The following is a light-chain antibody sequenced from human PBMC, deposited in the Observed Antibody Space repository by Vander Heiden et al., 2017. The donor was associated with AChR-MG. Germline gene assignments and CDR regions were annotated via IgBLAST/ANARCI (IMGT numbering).Light chain of an antibody. CDR2: ASS. Sequence: DIQMTQSPSSLSASVGDRVTITCRASQSISSYLNWYQQKLGKAPKLLIYASSSLQSGVPSRFSGSGSGTDFTLTISSLQPEDFAIYYSQQSYSTPRTFGQGTKVEIK. J-gene: IGKJ1*01. V-gene: IGKV1-39*01. CDR1: QSISSY. CDR3: QQSYSTPRT.